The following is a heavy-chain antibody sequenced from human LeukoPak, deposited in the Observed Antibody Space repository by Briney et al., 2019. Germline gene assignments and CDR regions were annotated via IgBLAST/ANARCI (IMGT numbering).Heavy chain of an antibody. D-gene: IGHD1-7*01. V-gene: IGHV4-59*12. CDR3: AKDLLELYLYSDAFDI. CDR1: GGSISSYY. J-gene: IGHJ3*02. Sequence: SETLSLTCTVSGGSISSYYWSWIRQPPGKGLEWIGYIYYSGSTNYNPSLKSRVTISVDTSKNQFSLKLSSVTAADTAVYYCAKDLLELYLYSDAFDIWGQGTMVTVSS. CDR2: IYYSGST.